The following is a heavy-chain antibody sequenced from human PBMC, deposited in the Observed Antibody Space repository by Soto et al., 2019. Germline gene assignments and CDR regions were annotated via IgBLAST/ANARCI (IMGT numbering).Heavy chain of an antibody. CDR3: ARSIYVWGSYRYTTDGGAFDI. D-gene: IGHD3-16*02. CDR2: IYYSGST. CDR1: GGPISSYY. Sequence: SETLSLTCTVSGGPISSYYWSWIRQPPGKGLEWIGYIYYSGSTNYNPSLKSRVTISVDTSKNQFSLKLSSVTAADTAVYYCARSIYVWGSYRYTTDGGAFDIWGQGTMVTVSS. J-gene: IGHJ3*02. V-gene: IGHV4-59*01.